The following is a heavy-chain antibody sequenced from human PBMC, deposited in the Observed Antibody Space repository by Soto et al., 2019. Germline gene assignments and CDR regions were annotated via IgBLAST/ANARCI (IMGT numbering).Heavy chain of an antibody. Sequence: PGKSLKISCAASGFTFSSYGMHWVRQAPGKGLEWVAVIWYDGSNKYYADSVKGRFTISRDNSKNTLYLQMNSLRAEDTAVYYCARDGSPYYDFWRGIFDYWGQGTLVTVSS. CDR1: GFTFSSYG. V-gene: IGHV3-33*01. CDR3: ARDGSPYYDFWRGIFDY. D-gene: IGHD3-3*01. J-gene: IGHJ4*02. CDR2: IWYDGSNK.